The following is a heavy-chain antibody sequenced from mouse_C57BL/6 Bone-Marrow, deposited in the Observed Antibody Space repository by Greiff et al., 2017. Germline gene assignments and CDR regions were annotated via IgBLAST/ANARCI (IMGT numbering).Heavy chain of an antibody. CDR1: GYAFSSSW. Sequence: QVQLQQSGPELVKPGASVKISCKASGYAFSSSWMNWVKQRPGKGLEWIGRIYPGDGDTNYNGKFKGKATLTADKSSSTAYMQLSSLTSEDSAVXFCARRGDDFDYWGQGTTLTVSS. D-gene: IGHD3-3*01. CDR3: ARRGDDFDY. J-gene: IGHJ2*01. V-gene: IGHV1-82*01. CDR2: IYPGDGDT.